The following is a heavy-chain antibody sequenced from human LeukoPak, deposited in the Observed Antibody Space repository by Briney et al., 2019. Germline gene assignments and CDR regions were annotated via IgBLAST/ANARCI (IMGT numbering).Heavy chain of an antibody. CDR2: IHPRSGDT. D-gene: IGHD3-10*01. CDR1: GYSFTAFY. V-gene: IGHV1-2*02. CDR3: ARDGEYGTGSYYRGSFDY. J-gene: IGHJ4*02. Sequence: GASVGVSCKASGYSFTAFYIHWVRQAPGQGLEWMGWIHPRSGDTRYAQKFQGRVTMARDTSISTVYMDLSSLGSDDTAVYYCARDGEYGTGSYYRGSFDYWGQGILVTVSS.